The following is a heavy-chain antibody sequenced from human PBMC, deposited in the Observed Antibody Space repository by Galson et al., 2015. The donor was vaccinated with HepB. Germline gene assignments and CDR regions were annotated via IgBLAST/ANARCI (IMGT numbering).Heavy chain of an antibody. CDR1: GFTFSSYA. CDR2: ISGSGGST. V-gene: IGHV3-23*01. J-gene: IGHJ4*02. CDR3: AKDADLDINYGSGSYYILGWRWSHFDY. Sequence: SLRLSCAASGFTFSSYAMSWVRQAPGKGLEWVSAISGSGGSTYYADSVKGRFTISRDNSKNTLYLQMNSLRAEDTAVYYCAKDADLDINYGSGSYYILGWRWSHFDYWGQGTLVTVSS. D-gene: IGHD3-10*01.